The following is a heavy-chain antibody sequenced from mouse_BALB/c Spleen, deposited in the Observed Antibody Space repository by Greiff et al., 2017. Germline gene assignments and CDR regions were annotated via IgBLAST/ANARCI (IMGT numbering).Heavy chain of an antibody. J-gene: IGHJ4*01. Sequence: VQLQESGPSLVQPSQSLSITCTVSGFSLTSYGVHWVRQSPGKGLEWLGVIWRGGSTDYNAAFMSRLSITKDNSKSQVFFKMNSLQADDTAIYYCAKGGIYYGNSYAMDYWGQGTSVTVSS. CDR1: GFSLTSYG. CDR2: IWRGGST. V-gene: IGHV2-5-1*01. D-gene: IGHD2-1*01. CDR3: AKGGIYYGNSYAMDY.